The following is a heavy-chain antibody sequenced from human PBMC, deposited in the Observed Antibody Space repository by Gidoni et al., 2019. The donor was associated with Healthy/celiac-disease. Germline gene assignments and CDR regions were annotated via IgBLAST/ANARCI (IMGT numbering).Heavy chain of an antibody. V-gene: IGHV3-43D*04. CDR1: GFTFDDYA. D-gene: IGHD6-13*01. Sequence: EVQLVESGGVVVQPGGSLRLSCAASGFTFDDYAMHWVRQAPGKGLEWVSLISWDGGSTYYADSVKGRFTISRDNSKNSLYLQMNSLRAEDTALYYCAEDSIAAAGTGSGWFDPWGQGTLVTVSS. CDR2: ISWDGGST. CDR3: AEDSIAAAGTGSGWFDP. J-gene: IGHJ5*02.